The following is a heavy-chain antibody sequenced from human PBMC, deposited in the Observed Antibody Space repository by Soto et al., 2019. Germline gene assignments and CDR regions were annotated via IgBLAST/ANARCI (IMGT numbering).Heavy chain of an antibody. CDR3: TRGSAFGAFDY. J-gene: IGHJ4*02. V-gene: IGHV3-23*01. CDR1: GFIFSSYA. CDR2: ISGRGGTI. Sequence: EVQLLESGGDLLQRGGSLRLSCAASGFIFSSYAMGWVRQAPGKGLEWVSAISGRGGTIYYADSVKGRFTISRDNSKNTLYLQMNTLRGQDSSVYYCTRGSAFGAFDYWGQGALVTVSS. D-gene: IGHD3-16*01.